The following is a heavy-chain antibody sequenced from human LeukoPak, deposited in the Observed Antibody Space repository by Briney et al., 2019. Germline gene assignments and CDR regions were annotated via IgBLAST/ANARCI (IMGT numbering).Heavy chain of an antibody. CDR3: AKADYYDSSGRTYYFDY. CDR1: GFTFDDYA. V-gene: IGHV3-9*01. CDR2: ISWNSGSI. J-gene: IGHJ4*02. Sequence: GGSLRLSCAASGFTFDDYAMHWVRHAPGKGLEWVSGISWNSGSIGYADSVKGRFTISRDNAKNSLYLQMNSLRAEDTALYYCAKADYYDSSGRTYYFDYWGQGTLVTVSS. D-gene: IGHD3-22*01.